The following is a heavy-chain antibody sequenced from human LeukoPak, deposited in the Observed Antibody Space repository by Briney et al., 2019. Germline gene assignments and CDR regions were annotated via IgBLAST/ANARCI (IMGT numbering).Heavy chain of an antibody. Sequence: PGGSLRLSCAASGFTFSSYSTNWVRQAPAKGLEWVSSISSSSSCIYYADSVKGRFAISRDNAKNSLFLQMNNLRADDTALYYCARGVTAGDYWGQGTLVTVSS. V-gene: IGHV3-21*01. CDR1: GFTFSSYS. CDR2: ISSSSSCI. CDR3: ARGVTAGDY. J-gene: IGHJ4*02. D-gene: IGHD2-21*02.